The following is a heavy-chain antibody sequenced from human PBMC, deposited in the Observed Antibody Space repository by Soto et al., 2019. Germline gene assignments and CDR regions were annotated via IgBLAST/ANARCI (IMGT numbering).Heavy chain of an antibody. D-gene: IGHD3-22*01. CDR2: INPSGGSS. Sequence: ASVKVSCKASGYTFTSYYMHWVRQAPGQGLEWMGIINPSGGSSSYAQKFQGRVTMTRDTSTSTVYMELSSLRSEDTAVYYCARADYYDSSGYYPSDAFDIWGQGPMVTVSS. J-gene: IGHJ3*02. CDR3: ARADYYDSSGYYPSDAFDI. CDR1: GYTFTSYY. V-gene: IGHV1-46*01.